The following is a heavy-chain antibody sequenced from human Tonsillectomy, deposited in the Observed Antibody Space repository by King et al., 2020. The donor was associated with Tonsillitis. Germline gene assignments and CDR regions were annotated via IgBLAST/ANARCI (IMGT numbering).Heavy chain of an antibody. CDR3: ARELESGSYYAFDY. Sequence: EQLVQSGAEVKKPGASVKLSCKASGYTFTGYYMHWVRQAPGQGLEWMGWINLNSGGTNYAQKFQGRVTMTRDTSISTAYMELSRLRSDDTAVYYCARELESGSYYAFDYWGQGTLVTVSS. V-gene: IGHV1-2*02. CDR1: GYTFTGYY. J-gene: IGHJ4*02. D-gene: IGHD1-26*01. CDR2: INLNSGGT.